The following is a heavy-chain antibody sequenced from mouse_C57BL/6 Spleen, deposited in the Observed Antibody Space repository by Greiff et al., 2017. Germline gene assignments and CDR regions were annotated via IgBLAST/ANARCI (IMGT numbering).Heavy chain of an antibody. D-gene: IGHD1-1*02. CDR2: ISDGGSYT. CDR1: GFTFSSYA. V-gene: IGHV5-4*01. J-gene: IGHJ4*01. Sequence: DVMLVESGGGLVKPGGSLKLSCAASGFTFSSYAMSWVRQTPEKRLEWVATISDGGSYTYYPDNVKGRFTISRDNAKNNLYLQMSHLKSEDTAMYYCARDNHYDYDAMDYWGQGTSVTVSS. CDR3: ARDNHYDYDAMDY.